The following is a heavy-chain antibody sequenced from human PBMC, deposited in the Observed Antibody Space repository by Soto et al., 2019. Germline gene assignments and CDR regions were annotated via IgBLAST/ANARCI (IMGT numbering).Heavy chain of an antibody. D-gene: IGHD6-6*01. CDR3: AKDGQLVEVDY. J-gene: IGHJ4*02. Sequence: EVQLVESGGGLVQPGGSLRLSCAASGFTFSSYEMNWVRQAPGKGLEWVSYISSSGSSIFYADSVKGRVTISRDNAKNALYLRMNSLSAEDTAVYYCAKDGQLVEVDYWGQGTLVTFSS. CDR1: GFTFSSYE. V-gene: IGHV3-48*03. CDR2: ISSSGSSI.